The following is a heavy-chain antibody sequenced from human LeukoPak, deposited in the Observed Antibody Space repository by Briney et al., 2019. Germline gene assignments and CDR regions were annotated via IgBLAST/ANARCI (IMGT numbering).Heavy chain of an antibody. D-gene: IGHD3-22*01. V-gene: IGHV5-51*01. Sequence: GESLKISCKGSGYSFTSYWIGWVRQMPGKGLEWMGIIYPGDPDTRYSPSFQGQVTISADKSISTAYLQWSSLKASDTAMYYCATRTYYYDSSGSETDAFDIWGQGTMVTVSS. CDR3: ATRTYYYDSSGSETDAFDI. CDR2: IYPGDPDT. J-gene: IGHJ3*02. CDR1: GYSFTSYW.